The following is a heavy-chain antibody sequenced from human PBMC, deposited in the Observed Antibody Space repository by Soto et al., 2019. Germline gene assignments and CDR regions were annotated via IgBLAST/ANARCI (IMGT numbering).Heavy chain of an antibody. CDR1: GYTFTGYY. CDR3: ARELGYDILTGYYNRPYAFDI. CDR2: INPNSGGT. V-gene: IGHV1-2*04. J-gene: IGHJ3*02. D-gene: IGHD3-9*01. Sequence: GASVKVSCKASGYTFTGYYMHWVRQAPGQALEWMGWINPNSGGTNYAQKFQGWVTMTRDTSISTAYMELSRLRSDDTAVYYCARELGYDILTGYYNRPYAFDIWGQGTMVTVSS.